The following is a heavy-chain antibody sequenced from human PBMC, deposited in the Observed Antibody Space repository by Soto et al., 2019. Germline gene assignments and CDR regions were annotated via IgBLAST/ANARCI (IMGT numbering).Heavy chain of an antibody. CDR3: TREAPRIGMDY. V-gene: IGHV3-48*03. J-gene: IGHJ4*02. Sequence: GGSLRLSCAVSGFTFSSYEMNWVRQAPGKGLEWVSYIGSSGFTIYYADSVKGRFTISRDNAKNSLYLQMNSLRVEDTAVYYCTREAPRIGMDYWGQGTLVTVSS. CDR2: IGSSGFTI. D-gene: IGHD1-1*01. CDR1: GFTFSSYE.